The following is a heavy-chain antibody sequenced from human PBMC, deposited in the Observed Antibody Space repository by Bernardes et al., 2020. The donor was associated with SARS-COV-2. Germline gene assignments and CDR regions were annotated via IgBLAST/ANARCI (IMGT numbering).Heavy chain of an antibody. J-gene: IGHJ4*02. Sequence: EGSLLLSCAASGFAFRSYVMHWVRQAPGKGLVWVSRINHDGTMTNYADFVKGRFTVSRDNAKNTLDLQMNSLTVEDTAVYYCTRDLNFVFFDYWGQGSLVTVSS. CDR2: INHDGTMT. CDR1: GFAFRSYV. CDR3: TRDLNFVFFDY. D-gene: IGHD1-1*01. V-gene: IGHV3-74*01.